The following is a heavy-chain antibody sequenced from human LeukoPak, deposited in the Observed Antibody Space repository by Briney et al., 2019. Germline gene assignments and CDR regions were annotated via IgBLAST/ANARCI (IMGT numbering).Heavy chain of an antibody. V-gene: IGHV3-48*01. CDR1: GFTFSSYS. D-gene: IGHD1-14*01. J-gene: IGHJ4*02. Sequence: GGSLRLSCAASGFTFSSYSMNWVRQAPGKGLEWISYISSGSSTIYYADSVKGRFTISRDNAKSSLYLQMNSLTAEDTAVYYCARSNQADDYWGQGTLVTVSS. CDR2: ISSGSSTI. CDR3: ARSNQADDY.